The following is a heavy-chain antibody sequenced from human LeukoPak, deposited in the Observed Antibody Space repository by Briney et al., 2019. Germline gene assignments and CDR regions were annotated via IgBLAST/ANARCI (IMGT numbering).Heavy chain of an antibody. V-gene: IGHV3-53*01. Sequence: GGSLRLSCAASGYTFSKAWMNWVRQAPGKGLEWVSLIYSRGGTSYADSVKGRFTISRDSSKNTLFLQMNSLRVEDTAVYYCARDPPGIAASGTYYWGQGTLVTVSS. CDR2: IYSRGGT. CDR1: GYTFSKAW. CDR3: ARDPPGIAASGTYY. D-gene: IGHD6-13*01. J-gene: IGHJ4*02.